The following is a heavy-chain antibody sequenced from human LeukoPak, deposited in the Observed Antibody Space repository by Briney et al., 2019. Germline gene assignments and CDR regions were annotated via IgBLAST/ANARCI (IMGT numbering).Heavy chain of an antibody. CDR1: GGSISSSSYY. CDR2: IYYSGST. V-gene: IGHV4-39*01. J-gene: IGHJ4*02. D-gene: IGHD6-13*01. Sequence: SETLSLICTVSGGSISSSSYYWGWIRQPPGKGLEWIGSIYYSGSTYYNPSLKSRVTISVDTSKNQFSLKLSSVTAADTAVYYCARRGWAAAGYLSYYFDYWGQGTLVTVSS. CDR3: ARRGWAAAGYLSYYFDY.